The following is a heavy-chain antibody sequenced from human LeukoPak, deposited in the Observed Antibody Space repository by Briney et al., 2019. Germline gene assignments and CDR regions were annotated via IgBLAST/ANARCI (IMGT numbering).Heavy chain of an antibody. CDR1: GGSISSYY. Sequence: SETLSLTCTVSGGSISSYYWSWIRQPPGKGLEWIGEINHSGSTNYNPSLKSRVTISVDTSKNQFSLKLSSVTAADTAVYYCARGPGGWSSKFYYYYGMDVWGQGTTVTVSS. CDR2: INHSGST. V-gene: IGHV4-34*01. D-gene: IGHD6-19*01. CDR3: ARGPGGWSSKFYYYYGMDV. J-gene: IGHJ6*02.